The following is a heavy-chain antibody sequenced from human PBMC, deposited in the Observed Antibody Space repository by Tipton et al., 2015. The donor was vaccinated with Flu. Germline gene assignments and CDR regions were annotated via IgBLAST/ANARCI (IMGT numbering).Heavy chain of an antibody. Sequence: TLSLTCTVSGGSISSYYWSWIRQPAGKGLEWIGRIYTSGSTNYNPSLKSRVTMSVDTSKNQFSLKLSSVTAADTAVYYCAREYGTAMVPLNWCDPWGQGTLVTVSS. CDR2: IYTSGST. D-gene: IGHD5-18*01. CDR3: AREYGTAMVPLNWCDP. CDR1: GGSISSYY. J-gene: IGHJ5*02. V-gene: IGHV4-4*07.